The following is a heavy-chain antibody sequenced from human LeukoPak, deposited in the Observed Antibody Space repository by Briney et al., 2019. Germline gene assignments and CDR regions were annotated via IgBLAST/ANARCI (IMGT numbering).Heavy chain of an antibody. CDR3: AKDGSRGYSYGYFDY. CDR2: VSGSGGST. J-gene: IGHJ4*02. V-gene: IGHV3-23*01. CDR1: GFTFSDYY. D-gene: IGHD5-18*01. Sequence: PGGSLRLSCAASGFTFSDYYMSWVREAPGGGLEWVSSVSGSGGSTDYADSVKGRITISRDNSKNPLYLQMNSLRAEDTAVYYCAKDGSRGYSYGYFDYWGQGTLVTVSS.